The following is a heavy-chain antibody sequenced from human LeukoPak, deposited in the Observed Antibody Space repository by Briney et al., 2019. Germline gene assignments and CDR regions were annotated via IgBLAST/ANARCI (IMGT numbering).Heavy chain of an antibody. D-gene: IGHD6-19*01. Sequence: GGSLRLSCAASGFTFSSYGMHWVRQAPGKGLEWVAFIRYDGSNKYYADSVKGRFTISGDNSKNTLHLQMNSLRAEDTAVYYCAKDLRSSGWPYYYYYYMDVWGKGTTVTVSS. V-gene: IGHV3-30*02. J-gene: IGHJ6*03. CDR2: IRYDGSNK. CDR3: AKDLRSSGWPYYYYYYMDV. CDR1: GFTFSSYG.